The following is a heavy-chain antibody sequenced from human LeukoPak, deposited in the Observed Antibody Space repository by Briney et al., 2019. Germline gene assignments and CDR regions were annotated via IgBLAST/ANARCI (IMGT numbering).Heavy chain of an antibody. V-gene: IGHV4-39*01. CDR3: ARPSDGWFGEGSFDY. Sequence: NTSQTLSLTCTVSGGSISSSSYYWGWIRQPPGKGLEWIGSIYYSGSTYYNPSLKSRVTISVDTSKNQFSLKLSSVTAADTAVYYCARPSDGWFGEGSFDYWGQGTLVTVSS. D-gene: IGHD3-10*01. CDR1: GGSISSSSYY. CDR2: IYYSGST. J-gene: IGHJ4*02.